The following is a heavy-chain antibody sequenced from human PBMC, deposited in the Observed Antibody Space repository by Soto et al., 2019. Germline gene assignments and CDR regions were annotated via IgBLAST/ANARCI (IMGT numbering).Heavy chain of an antibody. CDR3: ARVPDV. J-gene: IGHJ6*02. CDR1: GGSISSGGYS. V-gene: IGHV4-30-2*01. Sequence: PSETLSLTCAVSGGSISSGGYSWSWIRQPPGKGLEWIGYIYHGGSTYYNPSLKSRVTISVDRSKNQFSLKLSSVTAADTAVYYCARVPDVWGQGTTVTVSS. CDR2: IYHGGST.